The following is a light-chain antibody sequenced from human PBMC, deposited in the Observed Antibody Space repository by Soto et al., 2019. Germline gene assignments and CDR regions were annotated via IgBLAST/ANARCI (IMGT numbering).Light chain of an antibody. Sequence: QSVLTQPPSVSGAPGQRVTISCSGSGSNIGKNDVSWYLQLPGAAPKLLIYDTNNRPSGIPDRFSGSKSGTSATLGITGLQTEDEADYFCGTWDTRLSVVVFGGGTKVTVL. V-gene: IGLV1-51*01. CDR2: DTN. CDR3: GTWDTRLSVVV. CDR1: GSNIGKND. J-gene: IGLJ2*01.